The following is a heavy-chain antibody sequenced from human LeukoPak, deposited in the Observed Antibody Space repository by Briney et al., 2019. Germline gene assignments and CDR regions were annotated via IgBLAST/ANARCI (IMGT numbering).Heavy chain of an antibody. V-gene: IGHV3-33*01. CDR2: TWYDGSNK. Sequence: GGSLRLSCATSGFSFSIYGMHWVRQAQGKGLEWVALTWYDGSNKNYADSVKGRFTISRDNSKNTLYLQMNSLRGEDTAVYYCARGGLTIAEATTSWYLDYWGQGTPVTVSS. D-gene: IGHD1-26*01. CDR3: ARGGLTIAEATTSWYLDY. CDR1: GFSFSIYG. J-gene: IGHJ4*02.